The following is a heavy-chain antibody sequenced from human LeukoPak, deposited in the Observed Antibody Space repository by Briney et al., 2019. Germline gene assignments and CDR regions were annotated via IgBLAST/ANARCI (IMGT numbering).Heavy chain of an antibody. J-gene: IGHJ4*02. V-gene: IGHV3-20*04. CDR2: INWKGCIT. Sequence: GGXLXXXCAAXGFTFDDYGMXWGRQAPGKGLGXVSGINWKGCITFYSDSLQGPFTISRDNPKNSLYLQLNSLRAEDTALYYCARPQPVGYDSSGYYTPPLDWGQGTLVTVSS. CDR3: ARPQPVGYDSSGYYTPPLD. CDR1: GFTFDDYG. D-gene: IGHD3-22*01.